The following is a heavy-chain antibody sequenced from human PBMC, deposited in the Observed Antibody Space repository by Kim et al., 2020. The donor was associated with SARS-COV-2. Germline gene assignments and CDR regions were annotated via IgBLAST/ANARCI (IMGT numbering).Heavy chain of an antibody. Sequence: SETLSLTCTVSGGSISSYYWSWIRQPPGKGLEWIGYIYYSGSTNYNPSLKSRVTISVDTSKNQFSLKLSSVTAADTAVYYCARDLKGGGMDVWGQGTTVTASS. CDR3: ARDLKGGGMDV. CDR1: GGSISSYY. CDR2: IYYSGST. V-gene: IGHV4-59*01. D-gene: IGHD1-26*01. J-gene: IGHJ6*02.